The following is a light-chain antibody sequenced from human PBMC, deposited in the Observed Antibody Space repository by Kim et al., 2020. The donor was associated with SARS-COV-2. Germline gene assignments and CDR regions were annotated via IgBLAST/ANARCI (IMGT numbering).Light chain of an antibody. CDR2: EDN. J-gene: IGLJ3*02. V-gene: IGLV6-57*02. Sequence: GKTVTISCTGSSCSIASNYVQWYQQRPGSAPTTVIYEDNQRPSGVPDRFSGSIDSSSNSASLTISGLKTEDEADYYCQSYDSSNLVFGGGTQLTVL. CDR1: SCSIASNY. CDR3: QSYDSSNLV.